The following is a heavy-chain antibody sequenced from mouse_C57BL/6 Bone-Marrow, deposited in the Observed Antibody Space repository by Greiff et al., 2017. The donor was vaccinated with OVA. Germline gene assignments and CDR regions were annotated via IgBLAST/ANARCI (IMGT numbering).Heavy chain of an antibody. CDR2: ISSGGDYI. D-gene: IGHD1-1*01. CDR1: GFTFSSYA. V-gene: IGHV5-9-1*02. CDR3: TRIYDYYAMDY. Sequence: DVMLVESGEGLVKPGGSLKLSCAASGFTFSSYAMSWVRQTPEKRLEWVAYISSGGDYIYYADTVKGRFTISRDNARNTLYLQMSSLKSEDTAMYYCTRIYDYYAMDYWGQGTSVTVSS. J-gene: IGHJ4*01.